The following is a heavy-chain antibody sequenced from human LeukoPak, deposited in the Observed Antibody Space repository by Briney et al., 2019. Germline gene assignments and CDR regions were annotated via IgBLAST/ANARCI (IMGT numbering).Heavy chain of an antibody. CDR3: ARVRGYCSSTICYRYYFDY. CDR2: IYHSGST. CDR1: GYSISSGYY. Sequence: SETLSLTSTVSGYSISSGYYWGWIRQPPGKGLEWIGTIYHSGSTYYNPSLKSRVTISVDTSKNQFSLKLTSVTAADTAVYYCARVRGYCSSTICYRYYFDYWGQGTLVTVSS. D-gene: IGHD2-2*01. J-gene: IGHJ4*02. V-gene: IGHV4-38-2*02.